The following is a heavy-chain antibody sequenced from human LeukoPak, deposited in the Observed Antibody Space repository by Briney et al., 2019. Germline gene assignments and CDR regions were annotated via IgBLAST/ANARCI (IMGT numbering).Heavy chain of an antibody. J-gene: IGHJ4*02. Sequence: PGGSLRLSCAASGFTFSSYAMSWVRQAPGKGLEWVSVIYSGGSTYYADSVKGRFTISRDNSKNTLYLQMNSLRAEDTAVYYCWAYYYDSSGYSTRFDYWGQGTLVTVSS. V-gene: IGHV3-53*01. D-gene: IGHD3-22*01. CDR3: WAYYYDSSGYSTRFDY. CDR2: IYSGGST. CDR1: GFTFSSYA.